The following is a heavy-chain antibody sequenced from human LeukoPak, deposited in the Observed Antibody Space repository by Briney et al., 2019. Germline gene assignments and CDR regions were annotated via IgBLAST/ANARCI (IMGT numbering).Heavy chain of an antibody. CDR1: GFTFSSYA. CDR2: ISYDGSNK. D-gene: IGHD3-9*01. J-gene: IGHJ4*02. V-gene: IGHV3-30*04. CDR3: ARDREYYDILTGYKVSHYFDY. Sequence: GGSLRLSCAASGFTFSSYAMHWVRQAPGKGLEWVAVISYDGSNKYYADSVKGRFTISRDNSKNTLFLQMNSLRAEDTAVYYCARDREYYDILTGYKVSHYFDYWGQGTLVTVSS.